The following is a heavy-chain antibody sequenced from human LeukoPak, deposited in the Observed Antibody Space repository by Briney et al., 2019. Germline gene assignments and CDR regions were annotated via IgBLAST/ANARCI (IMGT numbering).Heavy chain of an antibody. V-gene: IGHV3-66*01. CDR2: IYSGGST. CDR1: GFTVSSNY. D-gene: IGHD5-12*01. Sequence: PGGSLRLSCAASGFTVSSNYMSWVRQAPGKGLEWVSVIYSGGSTYYADSVKGRFTISRDNARKSLFLQMNSLRAEDTAVYYCARSGRGYDDSVDYWGQGTLVTVSS. J-gene: IGHJ4*02. CDR3: ARSGRGYDDSVDY.